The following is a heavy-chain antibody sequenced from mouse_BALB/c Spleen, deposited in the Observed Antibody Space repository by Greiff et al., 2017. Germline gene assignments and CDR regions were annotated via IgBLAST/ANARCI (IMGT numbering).Heavy chain of an antibody. D-gene: IGHD1-3*01. CDR1: GFSLTSYD. CDR3: VRGKAYYFDY. V-gene: IGHV2-9-2*01. Sequence: VQLQQSGPGLVAPSQSLSITCTVSGFSLTSYDISWIRQPPGKGLEWLGVIWTGGGTNYNSAFMSRLSISKDNSKSQVFLKMNSLQTDDTAIYYCVRGKAYYFDYWGQGTTLTVSS. J-gene: IGHJ2*01. CDR2: IWTGGGT.